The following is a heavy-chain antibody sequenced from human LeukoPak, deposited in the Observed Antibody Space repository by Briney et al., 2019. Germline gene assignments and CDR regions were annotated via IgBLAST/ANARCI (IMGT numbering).Heavy chain of an antibody. CDR3: ASSGSYRFDY. CDR2: ITASGTAM. D-gene: IGHD1-26*01. J-gene: IGHJ4*02. V-gene: IGHV3-48*02. Sequence: PGGSLRLSCAASGFTFSSYSMNWVRQAPGKGLEWVSHITASGTAMFYADSVKGRFTISRDNAKNSLYLQMNSLRDEDTAEYYCASSGSYRFDYWGQGTLVTVSS. CDR1: GFTFSSYS.